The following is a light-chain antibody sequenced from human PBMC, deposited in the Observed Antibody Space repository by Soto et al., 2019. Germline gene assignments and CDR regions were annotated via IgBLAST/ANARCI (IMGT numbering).Light chain of an antibody. CDR1: QSVSSSY. CDR2: GAS. CDR3: QQYGSSPLT. V-gene: IGKV3-20*01. J-gene: IGKJ4*01. Sequence: EIVLTQSPGTLSLSPGERATLSCRASQSVSSSYLAWYQQKPGQAPRLLIYGASSRATGIPDRFSGSGSGTDFTLTISRLEPEDFAVYYCQQYGSSPLTFGGGTQAEIK.